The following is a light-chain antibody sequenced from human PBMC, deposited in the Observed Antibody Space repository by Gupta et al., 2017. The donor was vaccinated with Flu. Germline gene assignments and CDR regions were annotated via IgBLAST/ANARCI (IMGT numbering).Light chain of an antibody. J-gene: IGLJ3*02. CDR1: SADIGDCDS. Sequence: VTITCTGTSADIGDCDSVAVYQQKPYTAPRLMILDVSRRPSGVSDRFSGSRSGNTASPTISGLQAEDEGYYYYSGYTRVTPWLFGGGTKLTVL. CDR3: SGYTRVTPWL. V-gene: IGLV2-14*03. CDR2: DVS.